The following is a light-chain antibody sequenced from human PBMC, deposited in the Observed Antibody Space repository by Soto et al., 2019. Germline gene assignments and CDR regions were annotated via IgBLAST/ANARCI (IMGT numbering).Light chain of an antibody. CDR3: QQYDSSPIT. CDR2: SAS. V-gene: IGKV3-20*01. CDR1: QSVSSSY. J-gene: IGKJ5*01. Sequence: EIVLTQSPGTLSLSPGERATLSCRASQSVSSSYLAWYQQRRGQAPRLLIYSASSRATGIPDRFSGSGSGTDYTLTISRLEPEDFAVYYCQQYDSSPITFGQGTRLEIK.